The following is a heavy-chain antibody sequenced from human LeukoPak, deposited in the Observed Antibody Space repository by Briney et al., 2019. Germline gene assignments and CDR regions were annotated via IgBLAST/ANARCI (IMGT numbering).Heavy chain of an antibody. CDR3: ARDHTVGQWPTHFDY. V-gene: IGHV3-30*03. J-gene: IGHJ4*02. D-gene: IGHD6-19*01. CDR1: GFSSSNSA. CDR2: ISDDGSNT. Sequence: GRSLRLSCAASGFSSSNSAMHWVRQAPGKGLEWVALISDDGSNTIYADSVKGRFSISRDNSKNTVYLQMNTLRAEDTAVYYCARDHTVGQWPTHFDYWGQGTLVTVSS.